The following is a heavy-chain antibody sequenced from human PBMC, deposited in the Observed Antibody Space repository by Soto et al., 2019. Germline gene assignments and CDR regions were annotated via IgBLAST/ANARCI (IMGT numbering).Heavy chain of an antibody. CDR2: IWYDGSNK. CDR1: GFTFSSYG. V-gene: IGHV3-33*01. CDR3: ARELGGSGSCDAFDI. Sequence: QVQLVESGGGVVQPGRSLRLSCAASGFTFSSYGMHWVRQAPGKGLEWVAVIWYDGSNKYYAYSVKGRFTISRDNSKNTLYLQMNSLRAEDTAVYYCARELGGSGSCDAFDIWGQVTMVTVSS. D-gene: IGHD3-10*01. J-gene: IGHJ3*02.